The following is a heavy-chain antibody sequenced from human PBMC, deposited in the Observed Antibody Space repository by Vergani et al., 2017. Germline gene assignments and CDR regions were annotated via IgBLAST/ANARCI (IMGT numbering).Heavy chain of an antibody. CDR1: GAPISSYF. D-gene: IGHD5-24*01. CDR2: VHTDGTA. V-gene: IGHV4-4*07. Sequence: VQLQESGPGLLKPSETLSLTCSVFGAPISSYFWSLIRQPAGKGLEWLGRVHTDGTAYYNPSLRTRVRLSADLSQSQFSLKMTSLTAADTAVYFCAGDQWDDDGPRGWFAPWGQGILVTVSS. CDR3: AGDQWDDDGPRGWFAP. J-gene: IGHJ5*02.